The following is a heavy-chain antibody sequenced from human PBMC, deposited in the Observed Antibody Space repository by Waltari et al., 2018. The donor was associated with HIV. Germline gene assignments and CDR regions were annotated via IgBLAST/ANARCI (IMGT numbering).Heavy chain of an antibody. CDR2: IYYSGST. CDR3: VRVGTIFGVGPSWFDP. J-gene: IGHJ5*02. Sequence: QVQLQESGPGLVKPSETLSLTCTVSGGSIRGYYWIWIPQPPGKGLEWVGYIYYSGSTNYNPSLKSRVTISVDTSKNQFSLKLSSVTAADTAVYYCVRVGTIFGVGPSWFDPWGQGTLVTVSS. V-gene: IGHV4-59*01. CDR1: GGSIRGYY. D-gene: IGHD3-3*01.